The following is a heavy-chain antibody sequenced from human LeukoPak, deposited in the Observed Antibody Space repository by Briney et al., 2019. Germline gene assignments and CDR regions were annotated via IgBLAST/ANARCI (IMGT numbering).Heavy chain of an antibody. J-gene: IGHJ4*02. CDR1: GFTFDDYA. Sequence: PGGSLRLSCAASGFTFDDYAMHWVRQAPGKGLEWVAVIPYDGSNKYYADSVKGRFTISRDNSKNTLYLQMNSLRAEDTAVYYCARDRGLLLWYGESHFDYWGQGTLVTVSS. CDR2: IPYDGSNK. V-gene: IGHV3-30-3*01. CDR3: ARDRGLLLWYGESHFDY. D-gene: IGHD3-10*01.